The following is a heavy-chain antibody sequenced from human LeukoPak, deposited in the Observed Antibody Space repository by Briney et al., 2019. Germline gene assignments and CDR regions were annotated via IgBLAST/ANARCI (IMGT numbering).Heavy chain of an antibody. CDR2: IYYSGST. Sequence: SETLSLTCTVSGGSISSYYWSWIRQPPGKGLEWIGYIYYSGSTNYNPSLKSRVTISVDTSKNQFSLKLSSVTAADTAVYYCARDLYAYMDVWGKGTTVTISS. V-gene: IGHV4-59*01. D-gene: IGHD2-2*01. CDR1: GGSISSYY. J-gene: IGHJ6*04. CDR3: ARDLYAYMDV.